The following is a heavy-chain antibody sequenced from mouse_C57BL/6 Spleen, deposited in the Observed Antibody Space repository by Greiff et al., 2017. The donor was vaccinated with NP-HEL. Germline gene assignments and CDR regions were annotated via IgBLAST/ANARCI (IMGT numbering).Heavy chain of an antibody. CDR1: GFTFSDYG. J-gene: IGHJ4*01. CDR3: ARPGNYYAMDY. Sequence: VQRVESGGGLVKPGGSLKLSCAASGFTFSDYGMHWVRQAPEKGLEWVAYISSGSSTIYYADTVKGRFTISRDNAKNTLFLQMTSLRSEDTAMYYCARPGNYYAMDYWGQGTSVTVSS. CDR2: ISSGSSTI. V-gene: IGHV5-17*01.